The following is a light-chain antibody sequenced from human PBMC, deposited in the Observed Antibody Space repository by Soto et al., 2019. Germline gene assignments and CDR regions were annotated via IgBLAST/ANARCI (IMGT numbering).Light chain of an antibody. CDR3: QNFDSARQT. V-gene: IGKV1-27*01. Sequence: DIQMTQSPSSLSASVGDRVTITCRASQGIRHYLAWYQQKPGKVPKLLIYEASNLQSGVPSRFRGGGSGTEFTLTISSLQPEDVATYYCQNFDSARQTFGQGTKVEIK. J-gene: IGKJ1*01. CDR1: QGIRHY. CDR2: EAS.